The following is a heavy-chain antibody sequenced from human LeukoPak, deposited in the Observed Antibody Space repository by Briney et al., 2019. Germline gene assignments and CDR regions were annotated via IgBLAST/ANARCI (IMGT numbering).Heavy chain of an antibody. CDR2: IYYSGST. V-gene: IGHV4-59*01. D-gene: IGHD6-19*01. J-gene: IGHJ6*02. CDR1: GGSISSYY. Sequence: SGTLSLTCAVSGGSISSYYWSWIRQPPGKGLQWIGYIYYSGSTYYNPSLKSRVTISVDKSKNQFSLKLSSVTAADTAVYYCARDVGIAVAGTEDYYYYGMDVWGQGTTVTVSS. CDR3: ARDVGIAVAGTEDYYYYGMDV.